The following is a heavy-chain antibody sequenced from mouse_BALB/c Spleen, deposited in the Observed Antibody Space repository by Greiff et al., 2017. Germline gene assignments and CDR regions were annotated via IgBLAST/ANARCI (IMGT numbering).Heavy chain of an antibody. CDR2: ISSGGSYT. CDR3: ARQVHY. J-gene: IGHJ2*01. V-gene: IGHV5-6*01. CDR1: GFTFSSYG. Sequence: EVKLVESGGDLVKPGGSLKLSCAASGFTFSSYGMSWVRQTPDKRLEWVATISSGGSYTYYPDSVKGRFTISRDNAKNTLYLQMSSLKSEDTAMYYCARQVHYWGQGTTLTVSS. D-gene: IGHD2-14*01.